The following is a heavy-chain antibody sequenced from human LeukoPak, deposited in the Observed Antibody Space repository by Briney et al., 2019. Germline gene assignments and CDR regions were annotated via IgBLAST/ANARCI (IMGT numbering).Heavy chain of an antibody. V-gene: IGHV4-34*01. J-gene: IGHJ4*02. Sequence: SETLSLTCAVYGGSFGGYYWNWIRQPPGKGLEWIGEINHSGSTNYNPSLKSRVTISVDTSKNQFSLKLSSVTAADTVVYYCASDVDTAMGGTYWGQGTLVTVSS. CDR1: GGSFGGYY. D-gene: IGHD5-18*01. CDR3: ASDVDTAMGGTY. CDR2: INHSGST.